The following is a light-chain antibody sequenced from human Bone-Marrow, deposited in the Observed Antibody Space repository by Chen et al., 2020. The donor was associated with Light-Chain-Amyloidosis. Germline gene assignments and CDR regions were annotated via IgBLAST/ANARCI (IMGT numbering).Light chain of an antibody. V-gene: IGLV3-25*03. J-gene: IGLJ2*01. CDR1: DLPTKY. Sequence: SYELTQPPSVSVSPGQTARITCSGDDLPTKYAYWYQQKPGQAPVLVIHRGTERPSGSDERFSGSSSGTTATLAISGVQEEDEADYHCQSANSSGTYEVIFGGGTKLTVL. CDR2: RGT. CDR3: QSANSSGTYEVI.